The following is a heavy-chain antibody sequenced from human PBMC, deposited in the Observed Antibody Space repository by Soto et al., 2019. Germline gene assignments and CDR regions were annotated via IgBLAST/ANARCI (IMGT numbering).Heavy chain of an antibody. CDR3: AKEDTGQAWRGCVTVED. CDR1: GFTFSSYA. V-gene: IGHV3-23*01. CDR2: ITTSGDT. J-gene: IGHJ4*02. Sequence: EVQLLESGGGLVQPGGSLRLSCVGSGFTFSSYAMSWVRQAPGKGLEWVSAITTSGDTHYADSVRGRFTISRDNSKNTVYLKMNSLRAEDTAVYYCAKEDTGQAWRGCVTVEDWGQGTLVTVSS. D-gene: IGHD4-17*01.